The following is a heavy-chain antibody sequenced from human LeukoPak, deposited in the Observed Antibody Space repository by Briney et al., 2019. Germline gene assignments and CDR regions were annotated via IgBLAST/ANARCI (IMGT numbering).Heavy chain of an antibody. CDR3: AKDLKQWLEGPFDY. J-gene: IGHJ4*02. CDR1: GFTFSSYA. CDR2: ISGSGGST. Sequence: PGGSLRLSCAASGFTFSSYAMSWVRQAPGEGLEWVSAISGSGGSTYYADSVKGRFTISRDNSKNTLYLQMNSLRAEDTAVYYCAKDLKQWLEGPFDYWGQGTLVTVSS. D-gene: IGHD6-19*01. V-gene: IGHV3-23*01.